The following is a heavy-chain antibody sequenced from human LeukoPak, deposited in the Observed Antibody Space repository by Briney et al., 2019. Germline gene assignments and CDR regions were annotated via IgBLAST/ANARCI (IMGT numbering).Heavy chain of an antibody. V-gene: IGHV3-30-3*01. CDR1: GFTFSSYA. J-gene: IGHJ4*02. CDR3: ARPYGSYVDYYFDY. Sequence: PGGSLRLSCAASGFTFSSYAMDWVRQAPGKGLEWVAVISYDGSNKYYADSVKGRFTISRDNSKNTLYLQMNSLRTEDTAVYCCARPYGSYVDYYFDYWGQGTLVTVSS. CDR2: ISYDGSNK. D-gene: IGHD4-17*01.